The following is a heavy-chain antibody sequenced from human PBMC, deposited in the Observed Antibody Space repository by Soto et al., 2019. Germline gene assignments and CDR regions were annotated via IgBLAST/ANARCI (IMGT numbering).Heavy chain of an antibody. CDR3: AREVGYGDFSAALLD. Sequence: QVQLVQSGAEVKQPGSSVKVSCKASGGTFSSHSINWVRQAPGQGLEWMGGIITLFGTANYAQNFQGRVTITADQSTSTAYMELNSLRSDDTAVYYCAREVGYGDFSAALLDWGQGTLVTVSS. V-gene: IGHV1-69*01. CDR1: GGTFSSHS. D-gene: IGHD4-17*01. CDR2: IITLFGTA. J-gene: IGHJ4*02.